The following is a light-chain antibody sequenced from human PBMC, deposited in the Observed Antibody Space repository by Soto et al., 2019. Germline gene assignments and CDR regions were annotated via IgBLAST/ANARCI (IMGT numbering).Light chain of an antibody. Sequence: EIVMTQSPAALSVSPGERATLSCGASQSVSSNFAWYQQRPAQAPRLLIYDVSTRATGVPTRFSGSGSGTEFTLTISSLQSEDFAVYYCQQYHDWPLTFGGGTKVDIK. V-gene: IGKV3D-15*01. CDR2: DVS. CDR3: QQYHDWPLT. J-gene: IGKJ4*01. CDR1: QSVSSN.